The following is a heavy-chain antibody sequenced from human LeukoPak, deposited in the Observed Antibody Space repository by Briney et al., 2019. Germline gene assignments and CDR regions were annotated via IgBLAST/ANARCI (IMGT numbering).Heavy chain of an antibody. CDR1: GFPISTNG. J-gene: IGHJ3*02. CDR3: ARFKGYDSSGYYSGGDAFDI. V-gene: IGHV3-23*01. Sequence: GGSLRLSCAASGFPISTNGVSWVRQAPGKGLEWVSGIVGGDGGTYYADSVKGRFIISRDNSKNTLYVQMNSLRAEDTAVYYCARFKGYDSSGYYSGGDAFDIWGQGTMVTVSS. D-gene: IGHD3-22*01. CDR2: IVGGDGGT.